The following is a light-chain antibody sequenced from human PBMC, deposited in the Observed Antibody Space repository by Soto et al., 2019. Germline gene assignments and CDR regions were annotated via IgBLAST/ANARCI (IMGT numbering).Light chain of an antibody. J-gene: IGKJ2*01. Sequence: EIVMTQSPATLSVSPGDRAALSCRASQSVGTNFAWYQQKPGQAPRLLIYDASSSAAGVPTRFSGSGSGTEFTLTSSSLQSEDFAVYYCQQYYNWPPKYTFGQGTKLEIK. CDR1: QSVGTN. CDR3: QQYYNWPPKYT. V-gene: IGKV3-15*01. CDR2: DAS.